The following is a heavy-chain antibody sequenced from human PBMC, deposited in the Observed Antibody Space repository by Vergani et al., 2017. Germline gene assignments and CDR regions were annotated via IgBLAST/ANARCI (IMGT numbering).Heavy chain of an antibody. J-gene: IGHJ6*02. CDR2: IYYSGST. D-gene: IGHD3-10*01. V-gene: IGHV4-59*01. CDR3: ARDRITMVRATDEGDGMDV. Sequence: QVQLQESGPGLVKPSETLSLTCTVSGGSISSYYWSWIRQPPGKGLEWIGYIYYSGSTNYNPSLTSRVTISVDTSKNQFSLKLSSVTAADTAVYYCARDRITMVRATDEGDGMDVWGQGTTVTVSS. CDR1: GGSISSYY.